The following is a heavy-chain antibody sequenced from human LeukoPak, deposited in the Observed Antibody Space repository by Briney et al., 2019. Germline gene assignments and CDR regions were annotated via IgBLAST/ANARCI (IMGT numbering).Heavy chain of an antibody. D-gene: IGHD4-17*01. CDR2: INHSGST. Sequence: PSETLSLTCAVYGGSFSGYYWSWIRQPPGEGLEWIGEINHSGSTNYNPSLKSRVTISVDTSKNQFSLKLSSVTAADTAVYYCARGGGYGDYGTTPLDYWGQGTLVTVSS. CDR3: ARGGGYGDYGTTPLDY. CDR1: GGSFSGYY. V-gene: IGHV4-34*01. J-gene: IGHJ4*02.